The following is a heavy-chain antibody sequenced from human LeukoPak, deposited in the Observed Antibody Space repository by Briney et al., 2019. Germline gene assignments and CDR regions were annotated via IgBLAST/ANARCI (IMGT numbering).Heavy chain of an antibody. CDR2: INHSGST. D-gene: IGHD3-22*01. CDR3: ARGPNYDSSGYYLFDC. Sequence: TTSETLSLTCTVSGGSISSSSYYWGWIRQPPGKGLEWIGEINHSGSTNYNPSLKSRVTISVDTSKNQFSLKLSSVTAADTAVYYCARGPNYDSSGYYLFDCWGQGTLVTVSS. J-gene: IGHJ4*02. CDR1: GGSISSSSYY. V-gene: IGHV4-39*07.